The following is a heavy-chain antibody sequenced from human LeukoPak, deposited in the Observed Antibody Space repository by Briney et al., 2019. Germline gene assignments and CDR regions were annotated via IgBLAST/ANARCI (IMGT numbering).Heavy chain of an antibody. J-gene: IGHJ6*02. CDR1: GGSISSGGYY. V-gene: IGHV4-31*03. CDR2: IYYSGST. D-gene: IGHD5-12*01. Sequence: SETLSLTCTVSGGSISSGGYYWSWIRQHPGKGLEWIGYIYYSGSTYYNPSLKSRVTISVDTSKNQFSLKLSSVTAAGTAVYYCAREGYSGYDYYYYGMDVWGQGTTVTVSS. CDR3: AREGYSGYDYYYYGMDV.